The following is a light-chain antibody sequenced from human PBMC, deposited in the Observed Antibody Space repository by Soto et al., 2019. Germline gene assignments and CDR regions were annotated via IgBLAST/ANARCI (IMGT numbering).Light chain of an antibody. V-gene: IGLV1-47*02. J-gene: IGLJ2*01. CDR1: TSNIGSNF. CDR2: NNS. Sequence: QSVLTQPPSASGPPGQGVTISCSGSTSNIGSNFVYWYQQLPGMAPKLLIYNNSERPSGVPDRFSGSKSGTSASLAISGLRSEDEAHYFCAAWDDSLNGLTFGGGTKLTVL. CDR3: AAWDDSLNGLT.